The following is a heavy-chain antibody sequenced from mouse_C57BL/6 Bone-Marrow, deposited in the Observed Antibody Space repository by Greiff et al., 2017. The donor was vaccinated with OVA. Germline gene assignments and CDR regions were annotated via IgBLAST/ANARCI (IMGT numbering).Heavy chain of an antibody. CDR1: GYSFSSSW. CDR2: IYPGDGDN. J-gene: IGHJ3*01. Sequence: QVQLQQSGPELVKPGASVKISCKASGYSFSSSWMNWVKQRPGKGLEWIGRIYPGDGDNNYNGQFKGKATLTADKSSSTAYMQLSSLTSEDSAVYFCARDGPWAWFAYWGQGTLVTVSA. D-gene: IGHD2-3*01. CDR3: ARDGPWAWFAY. V-gene: IGHV1-82*01.